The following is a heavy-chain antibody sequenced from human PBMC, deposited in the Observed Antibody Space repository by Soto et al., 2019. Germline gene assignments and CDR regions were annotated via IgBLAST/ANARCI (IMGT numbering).Heavy chain of an antibody. J-gene: IGHJ4*02. CDR3: ARVETGLDYYFDY. D-gene: IGHD3-3*01. CDR1: GFTVSSNY. Sequence: PAGSLRLSCAASGFTVSSNYMSWGRQAPGKGLEWVSVIYSGGSTYYADSVKGRFTISRDNSTNTLYLQMNSLRAEDTAVYYCARVETGLDYYFDYWGQGTLVTVSS. V-gene: IGHV3-53*01. CDR2: IYSGGST.